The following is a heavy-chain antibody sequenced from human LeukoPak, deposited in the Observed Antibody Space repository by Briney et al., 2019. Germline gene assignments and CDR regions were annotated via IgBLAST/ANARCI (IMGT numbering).Heavy chain of an antibody. CDR2: ITDSGGTT. Sequence: PGGSLRLSCAASGFILRRYAMSWVRQAPGKGLEWVSVITDSGGTTYNADSVKARFTFSRDNSKNTLQLEMNSLRAEDTAVYYCAKGYSSGWDLAFDIWGQGTMVTVSS. CDR3: AKGYSSGWDLAFDI. D-gene: IGHD6-19*01. CDR1: GFILRRYA. J-gene: IGHJ3*02. V-gene: IGHV3-23*01.